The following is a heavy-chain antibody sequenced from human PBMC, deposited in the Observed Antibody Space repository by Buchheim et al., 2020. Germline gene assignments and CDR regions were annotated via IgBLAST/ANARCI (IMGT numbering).Heavy chain of an antibody. CDR3: AKGACSSTSCYAGGYFDN. Sequence: EVQLLESGGGLVQPGGSLRLSCAASGFTFSSYALNWVRQAPGKGLEWVSSIGGSSYRTYYADSVKGRITISRDISKKTLYLQMNSLRAEDTAVYYCAKGACSSTSCYAGGYFDNWGQGT. V-gene: IGHV3-23*01. D-gene: IGHD2-2*01. CDR1: GFTFSSYA. CDR2: IGGSSYRT. J-gene: IGHJ4*02.